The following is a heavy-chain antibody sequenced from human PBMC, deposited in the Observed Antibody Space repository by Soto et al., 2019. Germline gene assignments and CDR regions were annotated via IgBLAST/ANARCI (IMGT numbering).Heavy chain of an antibody. CDR3: ARDFDGTTDAFDF. D-gene: IGHD1-7*01. CDR1: GYSFTNHY. J-gene: IGHJ3*01. Sequence: QVQLVQSGAEVKKPGASVKLSCKASGYSFTNHYMHWVRQAPGQGLEWMGIINPRSGSASYAQKFQDPVTMTRDTSTSTVYMELRSLRAEDTAVYYCARDFDGTTDAFDFWGQGTMVTVSS. CDR2: INPRSGSA. V-gene: IGHV1-46*01.